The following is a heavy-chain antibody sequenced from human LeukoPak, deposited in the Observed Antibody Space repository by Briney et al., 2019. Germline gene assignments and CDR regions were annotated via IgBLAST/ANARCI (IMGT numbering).Heavy chain of an antibody. J-gene: IGHJ3*02. CDR3: ASYRPGTLPGNAFDI. CDR1: GFTFSDYY. D-gene: IGHD3-10*01. V-gene: IGHV3-11*04. Sequence: KPGGSLRLSCAASGFTFSDYYMSWIRQAPGKGLEWVSYISSSGSTIYYADSVKGRFTISRNNAKNSLYLQMNSLRAEDTAVYYCASYRPGTLPGNAFDIWGQGTMVTVSS. CDR2: ISSSGSTI.